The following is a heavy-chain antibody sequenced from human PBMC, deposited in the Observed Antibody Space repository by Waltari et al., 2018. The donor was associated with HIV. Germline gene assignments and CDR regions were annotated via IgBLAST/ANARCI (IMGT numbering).Heavy chain of an antibody. J-gene: IGHJ2*01. Sequence: QVQLQESGPGLVKPSETLSLTCTVSGGSISSYYWSWIRQPPGKGLEWIGYIYYSGGTNSNPSLKSRVTISVDTSKNQFSLKLISVTAADTAVYYCARLYCSSTSCYPYWYFDLWGRGTLVTVSS. CDR1: GGSISSYY. V-gene: IGHV4-59*01. CDR2: IYYSGGT. CDR3: ARLYCSSTSCYPYWYFDL. D-gene: IGHD2-2*01.